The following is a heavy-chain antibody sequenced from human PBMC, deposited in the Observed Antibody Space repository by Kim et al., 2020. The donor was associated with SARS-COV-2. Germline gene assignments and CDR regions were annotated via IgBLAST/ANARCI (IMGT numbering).Heavy chain of an antibody. J-gene: IGHJ5*02. CDR3: AREPPQSGFAFHS. V-gene: IGHV3-30*07. D-gene: IGHD5-12*01. Sequence: DSVEGRFNITRDNSKNTVYLQMNSLRTEDTAVYYCAREPPQSGFAFHSWGQGTLVTVSS.